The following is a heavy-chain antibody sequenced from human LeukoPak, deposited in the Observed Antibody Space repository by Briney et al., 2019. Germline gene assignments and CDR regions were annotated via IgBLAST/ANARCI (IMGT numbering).Heavy chain of an antibody. J-gene: IGHJ3*02. D-gene: IGHD3-9*01. V-gene: IGHV3-23*01. CDR2: ISGSGGST. CDR1: GFTFSSYA. Sequence: GGSLRLSCAASGFTFSSYAMSWVRQAPGKGLEWVSAISGSGGSTYYADSVKGRFTISRDNSKNTLYPQMNSLRAEDTAVYYCAKDARKLNYDILTGYYLGPYDAFDIWGQGTMVTVSS. CDR3: AKDARKLNYDILTGYYLGPYDAFDI.